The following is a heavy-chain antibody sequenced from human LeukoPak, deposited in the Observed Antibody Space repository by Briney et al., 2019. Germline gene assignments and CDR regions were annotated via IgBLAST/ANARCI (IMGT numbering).Heavy chain of an antibody. CDR3: AREFLPPIPAASSGTDRFDP. CDR2: INPNSGGT. J-gene: IGHJ5*02. Sequence: GASVKVSCKASGYTFTGYYMHWVRQAPGQGLEWMGRINPNSGGTNYAQKFQGRVTMTRDTSISTAYMELSRLRSDDTAVYYCAREFLPPIPAASSGTDRFDPWGQGTLVTVSS. D-gene: IGHD2-2*01. V-gene: IGHV1-2*06. CDR1: GYTFTGYY.